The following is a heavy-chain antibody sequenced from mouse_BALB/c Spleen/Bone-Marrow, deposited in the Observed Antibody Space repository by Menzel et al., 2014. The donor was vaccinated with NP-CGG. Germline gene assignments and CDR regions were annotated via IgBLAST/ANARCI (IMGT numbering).Heavy chain of an antibody. CDR3: SSYAMDH. J-gene: IGHJ4*01. CDR1: GFNIKDTY. CDR2: IDPANGNT. Sequence: VQLKHSGAELVKPGASVKLSCTASGFNIKDTYMHWVKQRPEQGLEWIGRIDPANGNTKYDPKFQGKATITADTSSNTAYLQLSSLTSEDTAVYYGSSYAMDHWGQGTSVTVSS. V-gene: IGHV14-3*02.